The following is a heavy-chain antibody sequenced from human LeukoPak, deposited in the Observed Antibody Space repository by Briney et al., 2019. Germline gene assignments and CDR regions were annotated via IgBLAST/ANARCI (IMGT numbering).Heavy chain of an antibody. V-gene: IGHV3-74*01. Sequence: GGSLRLSCAASRFTFSSYWMHWVRQAPGKGLVWVSRVSSDGRNTIYADSVKGRFTISRDNAMNTLYLQMNSLRAEDTAVYYCARDLGGSGPTPIDYWGQGILVTVSS. J-gene: IGHJ4*02. D-gene: IGHD4-23*01. CDR1: RFTFSSYW. CDR2: VSSDGRNT. CDR3: ARDLGGSGPTPIDY.